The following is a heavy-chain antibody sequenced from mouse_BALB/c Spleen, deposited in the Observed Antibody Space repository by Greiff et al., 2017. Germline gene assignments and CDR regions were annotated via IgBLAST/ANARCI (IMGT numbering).Heavy chain of an antibody. J-gene: IGHJ4*01. Sequence: EVKLVESGGGLVQPGGSRKLSCAASGFTFSSFGMHWVRQAPEKGLEWVAYISSGSSTIYYADTVKGRFTISRDNPKNTLFLQMTSLRSEDTAMYYCARDGYYGDYYAMDYWGQGTSVTVSS. CDR2: ISSGSSTI. V-gene: IGHV5-17*02. CDR3: ARDGYYGDYYAMDY. CDR1: GFTFSSFG. D-gene: IGHD2-3*01.